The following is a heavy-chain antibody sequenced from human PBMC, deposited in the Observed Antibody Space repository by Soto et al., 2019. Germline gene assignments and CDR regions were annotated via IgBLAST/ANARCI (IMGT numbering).Heavy chain of an antibody. D-gene: IGHD3-9*01. CDR2: ISAYNGNT. V-gene: IGHV1-18*01. J-gene: IGHJ3*02. CDR3: ASTLRYFDWLLSPYAFDI. CDR1: CYTFTSYG. Sequence: ASVKVSCKASCYTFTSYGISWVRQAPGQGLEWMGWISAYNGNTNYAQKLQGRVTMTTDTSTSTAYMELRSLRSDDTAVYYCASTLRYFDWLLSPYAFDIWGQGTMVTVSS.